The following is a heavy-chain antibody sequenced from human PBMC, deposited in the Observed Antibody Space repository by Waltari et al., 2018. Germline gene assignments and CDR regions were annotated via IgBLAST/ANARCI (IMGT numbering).Heavy chain of an antibody. CDR2: IYHSGRT. Sequence: QVQLQESGPGLVKPSETLSLTCAVSGYSISSGYYWGWIRQPPGKGLEWIGSIYHSGRTYDNPSLKSRVTISVDTSKNQFSLKLGSVTAADTAVYYCARLLYSNWFDPWGQGTLVTVSS. CDR1: GYSISSGYY. CDR3: ARLLYSNWFDP. D-gene: IGHD2-15*01. J-gene: IGHJ5*02. V-gene: IGHV4-38-2*01.